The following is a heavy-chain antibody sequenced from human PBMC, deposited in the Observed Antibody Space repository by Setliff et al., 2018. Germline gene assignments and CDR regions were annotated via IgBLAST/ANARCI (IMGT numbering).Heavy chain of an antibody. CDR1: GFTFSNYW. CDR2: IDGLGTIT. D-gene: IGHD7-27*01. V-gene: IGHV3-74*01. CDR3: ACLDWGEKFFNVDA. Sequence: GGSLRLSCAASGFTFSNYWMYWVRQVPGKGLVWVSRIDGLGTITHYADSVKGRFTISGDNDKKTLYLQMNSLRGEDTGVYFCACLDWGEKFFNVDAWGKGTTVTVSS. J-gene: IGHJ6*04.